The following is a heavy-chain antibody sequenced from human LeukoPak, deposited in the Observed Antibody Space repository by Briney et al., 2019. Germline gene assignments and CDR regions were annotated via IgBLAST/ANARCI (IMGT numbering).Heavy chain of an antibody. V-gene: IGHV1-8*01. J-gene: IGHJ5*02. D-gene: IGHD6-13*01. CDR3: ARVDSIAAAGSPHYNWFDP. CDR1: GYTFTSYD. CDR2: MNPNGGNA. Sequence: ASVKVSCKASGYTFTSYDINWVRQATGQGVEWMGWMNPNGGNAGYAQKFQGRVTMTRKTSISTAYMELGSLRSEDTAVYYCARVDSIAAAGSPHYNWFDPWGQGTLVTVSS.